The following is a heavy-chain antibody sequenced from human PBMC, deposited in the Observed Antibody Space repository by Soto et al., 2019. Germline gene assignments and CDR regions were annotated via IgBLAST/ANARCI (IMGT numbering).Heavy chain of an antibody. Sequence: GESLKISCKVSGYIFTSYWISWVRQMPGKGLEWMGRIDPTDSYTDYSPSFQGHVTFSVDKSINTAYLQWSSLKASDSAMYYCARLPVLSLVAVWGFDYWGLGTLGTVSA. D-gene: IGHD3-16*01. V-gene: IGHV5-10-1*01. CDR1: GYIFTSYW. CDR2: IDPTDSYT. J-gene: IGHJ4*02. CDR3: ARLPVLSLVAVWGFDY.